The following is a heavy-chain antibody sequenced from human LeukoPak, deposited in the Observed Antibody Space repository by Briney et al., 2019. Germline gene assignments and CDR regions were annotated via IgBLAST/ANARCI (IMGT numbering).Heavy chain of an antibody. Sequence: GGSLRLSCAASGFTLDDYGMSWVRQAPGKGLEWGSGINWNGGSTGYADSVKGRFTISRDNAKNSLYLQMNSLRAEDTALYYCASIASYCSGGSCDDYWGQGTLVTVSS. CDR1: GFTLDDYG. V-gene: IGHV3-20*04. D-gene: IGHD2-15*01. CDR3: ASIASYCSGGSCDDY. J-gene: IGHJ4*02. CDR2: INWNGGST.